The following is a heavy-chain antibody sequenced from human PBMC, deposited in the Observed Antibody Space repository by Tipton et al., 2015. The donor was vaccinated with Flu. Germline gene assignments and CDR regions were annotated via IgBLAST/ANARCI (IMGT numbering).Heavy chain of an antibody. CDR2: IYTSGST. D-gene: IGHD2-21*01. V-gene: IGHV4-61*02. J-gene: IGHJ4*02. CDR1: GGSISSGSYY. Sequence: TPSLTCTVSGGSISSGSYYWSWIRQPAGKGLEWIGRIYTSGSTNYNPSLKSRVTISVDTSKNQFSLKLSSVTAADTAVYYCARDYGGHIYYWGQGTLVTGSS. CDR3: ARDYGGHIYY.